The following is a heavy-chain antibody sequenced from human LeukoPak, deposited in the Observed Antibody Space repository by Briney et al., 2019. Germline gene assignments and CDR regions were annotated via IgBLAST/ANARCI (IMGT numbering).Heavy chain of an antibody. CDR2: IYSSGST. D-gene: IGHD6-19*01. CDR3: ARETSSGWSEHFDY. Sequence: SETLSLTCTVSGGSISSYYWSWIRQPAGKGLEWIGRIYSSGSTNYNPSLKSRVTMPVDTSKNQFSLRLSSVTAADTAVYYCARETSSGWSEHFDYWGQGSLVTVSS. J-gene: IGHJ4*02. V-gene: IGHV4-4*07. CDR1: GGSISSYY.